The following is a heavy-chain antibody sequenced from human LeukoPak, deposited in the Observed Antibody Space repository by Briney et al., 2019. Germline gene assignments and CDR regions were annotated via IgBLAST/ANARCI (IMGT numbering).Heavy chain of an antibody. J-gene: IGHJ4*02. Sequence: PSETLSLTCTVSGGSISSSISYWGWIRQPPGKGLEWIATIYYSGGTYYSPSLKSRVTISVDTSKNQFSLKVTSMTAADTAVYYCARRLVGVIDAFDYWGQGALVTVSS. V-gene: IGHV4-39*01. D-gene: IGHD3-16*02. CDR2: IYYSGGT. CDR3: ARRLVGVIDAFDY. CDR1: GGSISSSISY.